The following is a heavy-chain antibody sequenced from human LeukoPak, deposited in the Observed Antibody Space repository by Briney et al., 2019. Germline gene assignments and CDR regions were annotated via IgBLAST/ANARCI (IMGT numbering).Heavy chain of an antibody. Sequence: PGGSLRLSCAASGFTFSSYSMNWVRQAPGKGLEWVSSISSSSSYIYYADSVKGRFTISRDNAKNSLYLRMNSLRAEDTAVYYCARGSRSPESFDTWGQGTMVTVSS. CDR1: GFTFSSYS. V-gene: IGHV3-21*01. J-gene: IGHJ3*02. D-gene: IGHD1-26*01. CDR2: ISSSSSYI. CDR3: ARGSRSPESFDT.